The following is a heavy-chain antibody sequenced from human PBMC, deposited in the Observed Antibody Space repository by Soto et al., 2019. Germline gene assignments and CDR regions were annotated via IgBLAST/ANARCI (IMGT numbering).Heavy chain of an antibody. Sequence: PSETLSLTCTVSGDSVTSDSYFWSWIRQPPGKGLEWIGISYYSGYYSGSTNHNPSLKSRVTVSVDTSKNQFSLKLRSVTTADTAVYYCARAPVGMDSINFFDHWGQGILVTVSS. J-gene: IGHJ4*02. CDR1: GDSVTSDSYF. V-gene: IGHV4-61*01. CDR2: SYYSGYYSGST. CDR3: ARAPVGMDSINFFDH. D-gene: IGHD2-8*01.